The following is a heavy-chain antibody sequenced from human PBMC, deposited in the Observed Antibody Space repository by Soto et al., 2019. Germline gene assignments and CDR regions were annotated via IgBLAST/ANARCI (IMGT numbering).Heavy chain of an antibody. D-gene: IGHD7-27*01. CDR3: AKEKLGIGRGAYDI. V-gene: IGHV3-9*01. CDR1: GFTFDDYA. Sequence: GGSLRLSCAASGFTFDDYAMHWVRHAPGKCLEWVSGMCWNSGSIGYADSVKGRFTISSENAKNSLYLQMNSLRAEDTAFYYGAKEKLGIGRGAYDIWGQGTMVTVSS. CDR2: MCWNSGSI. J-gene: IGHJ3*02.